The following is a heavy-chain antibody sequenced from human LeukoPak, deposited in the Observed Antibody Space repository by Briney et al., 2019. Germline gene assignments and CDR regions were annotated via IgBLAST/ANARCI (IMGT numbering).Heavy chain of an antibody. CDR2: IWYDGSNK. CDR1: GFTFSSYG. Sequence: GGSLRLSCAASGFTFSSYGMHWVRQAPGKGLEWVAVIWYDGSNKYYADSVKGRFTISRDNSKNTLYLQMNSLRAEDTAVYYCAREPMVRGIYFDYWGQGTLVTVSS. V-gene: IGHV3-33*01. CDR3: AREPMVRGIYFDY. D-gene: IGHD3-10*01. J-gene: IGHJ4*02.